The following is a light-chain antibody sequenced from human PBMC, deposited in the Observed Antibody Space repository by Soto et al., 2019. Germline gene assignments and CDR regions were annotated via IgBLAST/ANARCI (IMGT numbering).Light chain of an antibody. V-gene: IGLV1-40*01. CDR1: SSNIGAGYD. Sequence: QYVLTQPPSVSGAPRQRVTISCTGSSSNIGAGYDVHWYQQLPGTAPKLLIYGNSNRPSGVPDRFSGSKSGTSASLAITGLQAEDEADYYCQSYDSSLSAVVFGGGTKLTVL. J-gene: IGLJ2*01. CDR2: GNS. CDR3: QSYDSSLSAVV.